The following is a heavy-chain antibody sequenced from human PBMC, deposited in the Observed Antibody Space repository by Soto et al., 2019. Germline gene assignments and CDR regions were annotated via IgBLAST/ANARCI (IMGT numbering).Heavy chain of an antibody. Sequence: QLQLQESGSGLVKPSQKLSLTCTVSGGSINSGGYSWSWIRQPPGKGLEWIGYIYRSWSAYYSPSLQNRVTISVDTSKNHFSLNLTSVTAADTAVYDCAVSWRGGLDVWGQGTTVTVSS. CDR3: AVSWRGGLDV. D-gene: IGHD3-3*01. J-gene: IGHJ6*02. CDR1: GGSINSGGYS. CDR2: IYRSWSA. V-gene: IGHV4-30-2*01.